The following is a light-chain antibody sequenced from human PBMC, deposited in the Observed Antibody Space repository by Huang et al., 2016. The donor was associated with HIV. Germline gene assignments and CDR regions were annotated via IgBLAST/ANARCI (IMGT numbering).Light chain of an antibody. CDR1: QSVNNY. CDR3: QHRRNWPLT. Sequence: EIVLTQSPATLSLSPGERATLSCRASQSVNNYLAWYQQKPGQAPRLLIYDASNRATGIPARFSGSGSGTDFTLTISSLEPKDLAVYYCQHRRNWPLTFGQGTRLEIK. V-gene: IGKV3-11*01. CDR2: DAS. J-gene: IGKJ5*01.